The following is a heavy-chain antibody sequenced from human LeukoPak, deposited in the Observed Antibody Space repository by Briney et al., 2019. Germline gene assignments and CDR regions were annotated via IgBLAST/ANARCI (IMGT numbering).Heavy chain of an antibody. Sequence: SETLSLTCTVSGGSISSYYWSWIRQPAGKGLERIGRIYTSGGTNYNPSLKSRVTMSVDTSKNQFSLKLSSVTAADTAVYYCARDVPVYGSGTLNWFDPWGQGTLVTVSS. J-gene: IGHJ5*02. CDR1: GGSISSYY. V-gene: IGHV4-4*07. D-gene: IGHD3-10*01. CDR2: IYTSGGT. CDR3: ARDVPVYGSGTLNWFDP.